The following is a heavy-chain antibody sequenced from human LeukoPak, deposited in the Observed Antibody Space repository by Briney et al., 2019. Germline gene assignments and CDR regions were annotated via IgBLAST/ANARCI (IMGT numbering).Heavy chain of an antibody. Sequence: PGGSLRLSCAASGFTFSSYAMSWIRQAPGKGLEWVSAISGSGGSTYYADSVKGRFTISRDNSKNTLYLQMNSLRAEDTAVYYCAKAAITMIVGDPGSPNDYWGQGTLVTVSS. CDR3: AKAAITMIVGDPGSPNDY. V-gene: IGHV3-23*01. J-gene: IGHJ4*02. CDR1: GFTFSSYA. CDR2: ISGSGGST. D-gene: IGHD3-22*01.